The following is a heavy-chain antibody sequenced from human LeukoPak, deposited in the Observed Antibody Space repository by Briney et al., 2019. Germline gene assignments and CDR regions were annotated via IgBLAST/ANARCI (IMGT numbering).Heavy chain of an antibody. D-gene: IGHD6-19*01. CDR2: ISSSSSYI. CDR3: ARSSSGWMFDY. V-gene: IGHV3-21*01. CDR1: GFTFSSYS. Sequence: GGSLRLSCAASGFTFSSYSMNWVRQASGKGLEWVSSISSSSSYIYYADSVKGRFTISRDNAKNSLYLQMNSLRAEDTAVYYCARSSSGWMFDYWGQGTLVTVSS. J-gene: IGHJ4*02.